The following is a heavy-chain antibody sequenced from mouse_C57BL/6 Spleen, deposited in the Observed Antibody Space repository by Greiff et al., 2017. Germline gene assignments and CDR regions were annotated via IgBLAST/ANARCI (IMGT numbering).Heavy chain of an antibody. J-gene: IGHJ4*01. CDR1: GYAFSSYW. V-gene: IGHV1-80*01. D-gene: IGHD2-5*01. CDR2: IYPGDGDT. Sequence: VQLQQSGAELVKPGASVKISCKASGYAFSSYWMNWVKQRPGKGLEWIGQIYPGDGDTNYNGKFKGKATLTADKSSSTAYMQLSSLTSEDSAVYFCARSSYSNLYAMDYWGQGTSVTVSS. CDR3: ARSSYSNLYAMDY.